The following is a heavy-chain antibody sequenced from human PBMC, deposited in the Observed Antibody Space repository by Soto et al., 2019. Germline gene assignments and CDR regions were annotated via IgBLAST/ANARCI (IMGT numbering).Heavy chain of an antibody. V-gene: IGHV3-66*01. Sequence: EVQLMESGGGLVQPGGSLRLSCAASGFIVNNIFMTWVRQAPGKGLEWLSTISSENNTYYADSVKGRFTISRDSPKNTRYLQMNRLRAEDTAVYHCARDILGGSYDFSHGGQGALVTVSS. D-gene: IGHD3-3*01. CDR3: ARDILGGSYDFSH. J-gene: IGHJ1*01. CDR1: GFIVNNIF. CDR2: ISSENNT.